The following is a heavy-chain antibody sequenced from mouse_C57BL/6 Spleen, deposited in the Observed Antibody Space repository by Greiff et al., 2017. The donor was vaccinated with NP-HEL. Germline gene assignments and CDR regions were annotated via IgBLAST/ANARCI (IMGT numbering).Heavy chain of an antibody. CDR3: ARDVYFDY. Sequence: EVMLVVSGGDLVKPGGSLKLSCAASGFTFSSYGMSWVRQTPDKRLEWVATISSGGSYTYYPDSVKGRFTISRDNAKNTLYLQMSSLKSEDTAMYYCARDVYFDYWGQGTTLTVSS. V-gene: IGHV5-6*01. CDR1: GFTFSSYG. CDR2: ISSGGSYT. J-gene: IGHJ2*01.